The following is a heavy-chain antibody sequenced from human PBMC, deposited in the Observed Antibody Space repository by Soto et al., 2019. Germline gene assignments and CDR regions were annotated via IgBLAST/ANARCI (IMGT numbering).Heavy chain of an antibody. CDR3: ARDAFELLWFGELINWFDP. V-gene: IGHV3-7*01. CDR1: GFTFSSFS. CDR2: IKQDGGEK. J-gene: IGHJ5*02. D-gene: IGHD3-10*01. Sequence: LRLSCAASGFTFSSFSMSWVRLAPGKGLEWVANIKQDGGEKYYVDSVKGRFNISRDNAKNSLYLQMNSLRAEDTAVYYCARDAFELLWFGELINWFDPWGQGTLVTVSS.